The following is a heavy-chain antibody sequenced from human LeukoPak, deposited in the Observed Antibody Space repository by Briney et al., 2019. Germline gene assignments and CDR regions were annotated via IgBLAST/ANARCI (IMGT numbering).Heavy chain of an antibody. J-gene: IGHJ4*02. CDR3: ARAQWLVLPFDY. Sequence: ASVTVSCKASGYTFTSYGISWVRQAPGQGLEWMGWISAYNGNTNYAQKLKGGVTMTTDTSTSTAYMELRSLRSDDTAVYYCARAQWLVLPFDYWGQGTLVTVSS. V-gene: IGHV1-18*01. D-gene: IGHD6-19*01. CDR1: GYTFTSYG. CDR2: ISAYNGNT.